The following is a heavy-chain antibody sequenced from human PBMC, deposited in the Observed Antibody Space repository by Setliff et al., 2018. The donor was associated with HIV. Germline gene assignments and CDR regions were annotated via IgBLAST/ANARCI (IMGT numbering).Heavy chain of an antibody. CDR3: LKPRGGSTDAFDI. CDR1: GESFSGYY. J-gene: IGHJ3*02. V-gene: IGHV4-34*03. D-gene: IGHD3-16*01. Sequence: SETLSLTCAVYGESFSGYYWSWIRQPAGKGLEWLGEINHSGRAKYNPSLKSRASISADTPKNQFSLKLSSVTAADTAVYYCLKPRGGSTDAFDIWGQGTMVTVSS. CDR2: INHSGRA.